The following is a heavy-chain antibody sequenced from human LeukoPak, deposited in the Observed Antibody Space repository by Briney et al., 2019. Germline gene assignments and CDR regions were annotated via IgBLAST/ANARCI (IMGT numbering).Heavy chain of an antibody. V-gene: IGHV3-48*04. CDR1: GFTFSSYS. CDR2: ISSSSSTI. Sequence: GGSLRLSCAASGFTFSSYSMNWVRQAQRKGLEWVSYISSSSSTIHYADSVWGRFTISRDTAENSLYLQMNSLRAEDTAVYYCTRDGFAWSRDYWGQGTLVTVSS. D-gene: IGHD2-8*02. CDR3: TRDGFAWSRDY. J-gene: IGHJ4*02.